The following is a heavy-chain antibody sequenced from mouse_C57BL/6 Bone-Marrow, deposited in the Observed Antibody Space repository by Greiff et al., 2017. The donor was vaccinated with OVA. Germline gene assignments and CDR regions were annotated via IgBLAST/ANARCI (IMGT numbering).Heavy chain of an antibody. CDR2: IWWDDDK. CDR1: GFSLSTFGMG. J-gene: IGHJ1*03. CDR3: AVGITTVVGYFDV. D-gene: IGHD1-1*01. V-gene: IGHV8-8*01. Sequence: QVTLKESGPGILQPSQTLSLTCSFSGFSLSTFGMGVGWIRQPSGKGLEWLAHIWWDDDKYYNPALKSRLTISTVTSKNQVFLKIANGDTAETATYYWAVGITTVVGYFDVRGTGTTVTVSS.